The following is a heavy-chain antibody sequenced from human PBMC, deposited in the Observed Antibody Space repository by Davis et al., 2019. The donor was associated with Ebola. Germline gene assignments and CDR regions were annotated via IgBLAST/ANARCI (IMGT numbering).Heavy chain of an antibody. CDR3: ARRADY. D-gene: IGHD1-14*01. CDR1: GFVFSSYV. Sequence: GESLKISCAASGFVFSSYVMSWVRRAPGKGLEWVSTLGLSADTYYADSVKGRFTISRDNSKNTLHLQVNSLRAEDTAVYYCARRADYWGQGTLVTVSS. V-gene: IGHV3-23*01. CDR2: LGLSADT. J-gene: IGHJ4*02.